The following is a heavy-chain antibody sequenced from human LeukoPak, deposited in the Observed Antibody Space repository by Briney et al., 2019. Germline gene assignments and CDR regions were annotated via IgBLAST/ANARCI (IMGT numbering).Heavy chain of an antibody. Sequence: GGSLRLSCAGSGFTFGGYGMHWFRQTPGKGLEWVAVIAYDGSRAFYADSVKGRFTISRDNSKNMMSVQMDDLRAEDTAVYYCTRYNNDHFDYWGQGTLVTVSS. CDR1: GFTFGGYG. CDR3: TRYNNDHFDY. D-gene: IGHD1-14*01. J-gene: IGHJ4*02. V-gene: IGHV3-33*01. CDR2: IAYDGSRA.